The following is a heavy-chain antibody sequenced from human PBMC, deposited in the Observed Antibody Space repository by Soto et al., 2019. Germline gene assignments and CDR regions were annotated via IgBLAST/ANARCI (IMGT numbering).Heavy chain of an antibody. Sequence: QLVESGGGLVLPGGPLRLSCGASGFTFSSYWMSWVRQAPGKGLEWVANIKEDGSDKYYVDSVKGRFTISRDNAKNSLYLQMNSLRAEDTAVYYCASGGAVAGTHWGQGSLVTVST. CDR3: ASGGAVAGTH. D-gene: IGHD6-19*01. V-gene: IGHV3-7*01. CDR1: GFTFSSYW. CDR2: IKEDGSDK. J-gene: IGHJ4*02.